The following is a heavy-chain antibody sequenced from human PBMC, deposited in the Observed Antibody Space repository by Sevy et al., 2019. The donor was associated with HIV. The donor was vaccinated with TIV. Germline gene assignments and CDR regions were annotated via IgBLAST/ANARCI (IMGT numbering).Heavy chain of an antibody. CDR1: GFAFYDYS. CDR2: LSFGCGKI. J-gene: IGHJ4*02. D-gene: IGHD2-8*01. V-gene: IGHV3-23*01. Sequence: GGSLRLSCAASGFAFYDYSMSWIRQAPGKGLEWVATLSFGCGKINYADSVKGRFTISRDNSKNSFYLQMDNLRVEDTALYYGAREGCTRPHDYWGQGPRVTVSS. CDR3: AREGCTRPHDY.